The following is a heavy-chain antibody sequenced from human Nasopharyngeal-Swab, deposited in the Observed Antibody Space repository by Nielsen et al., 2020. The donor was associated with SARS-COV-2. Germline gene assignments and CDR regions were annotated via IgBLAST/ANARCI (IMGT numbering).Heavy chain of an antibody. D-gene: IGHD3-3*01. V-gene: IGHV6-1*01. CDR3: ARASSITIFGVVISRGYYYYGMDV. CDR2: TYHRSKWYN. J-gene: IGHJ6*02. Sequence: WIRQSPSRGLEWLGRTYHRSKWYNDYAVSVKSRITINPDTSKNQLSLQLNSVTPEDTAVYYCARASSITIFGVVISRGYYYYGMDVWGQGTTVTISS.